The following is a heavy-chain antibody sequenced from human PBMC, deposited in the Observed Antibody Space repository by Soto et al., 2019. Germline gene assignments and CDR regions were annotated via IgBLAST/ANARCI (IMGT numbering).Heavy chain of an antibody. CDR3: VKDRDSNSWPSRDV. V-gene: IGHV1-18*01. D-gene: IGHD3-22*01. J-gene: IGHJ6*02. CDR1: GYTFTRNG. CDR2: ISPKSGNT. Sequence: GASVKVSCKTSGYTFTRNGISWVRQAPGQGLEWMGWISPKSGNTKYAQKFQGRVIMTTDTSTSTAYMELRSLRSDDTAVYLCVKDRDSNSWPSRDVWGPGTTVTVSS.